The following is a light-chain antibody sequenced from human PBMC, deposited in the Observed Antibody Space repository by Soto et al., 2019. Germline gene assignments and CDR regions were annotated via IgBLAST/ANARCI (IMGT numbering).Light chain of an antibody. CDR1: SSDIGGYNF. V-gene: IGLV2-14*01. CDR2: DVG. Sequence: QSVLTQPASVSGSPGQSITIACTGTSSDIGGYNFVSWYQQHPGKAPKLLMYDVGNRPSGVSNRFSGSKSGNTASLTISGLQAEDEAHYYCNSYRTVSTYVFGTGTKLTVL. J-gene: IGLJ1*01. CDR3: NSYRTVSTYV.